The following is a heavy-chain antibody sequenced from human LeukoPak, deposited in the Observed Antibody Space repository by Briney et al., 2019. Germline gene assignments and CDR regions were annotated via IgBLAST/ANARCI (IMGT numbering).Heavy chain of an antibody. CDR1: GFTVSSNY. V-gene: IGHV3-66*02. CDR3: ARSQIPSVYYYYMDV. Sequence: GGSLRPSCAASGFTVSSNYMSWVRQAPGKGLEWVSVIYSGGSTYYADSVKGRFTISRDNSKNTLYLQMNSLRAEDTAVYYCARSQIPSVYYYYMDVWGKGTTVTVSS. D-gene: IGHD2-21*01. CDR2: IYSGGST. J-gene: IGHJ6*03.